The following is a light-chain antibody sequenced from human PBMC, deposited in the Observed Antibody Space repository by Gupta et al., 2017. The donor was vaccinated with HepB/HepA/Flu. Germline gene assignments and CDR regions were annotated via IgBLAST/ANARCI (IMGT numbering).Light chain of an antibody. Sequence: ELVLTQSPDPLSLSPGERATLSCRTSQSVGSNFLAWYQQKPGQAPRLLISVASSRATGIPDRFSGSGSGTDFTLTISRLEPEDFAVYYCQQYATSPLTFGGGTKVEMK. CDR3: QQYATSPLT. CDR2: VAS. V-gene: IGKV3-20*01. J-gene: IGKJ4*01. CDR1: QSVGSNF.